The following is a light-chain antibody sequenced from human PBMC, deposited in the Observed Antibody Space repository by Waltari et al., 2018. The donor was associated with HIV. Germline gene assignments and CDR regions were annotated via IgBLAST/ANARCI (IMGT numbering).Light chain of an antibody. CDR2: GTT. CDR1: TGAVTSGYS. V-gene: IGLV7-43*01. J-gene: IGLJ3*02. Sequence: QTVVTQGPSLTVSPGGTVTLTCASSTGAVTSGYSPNWFQQKPGQAPRALIYGTTNKHSWTPARFSGSLLGGKAALTLSGVQPEDEAEYYCLLYYGGAWVFGGGTKLTVL. CDR3: LLYYGGAWV.